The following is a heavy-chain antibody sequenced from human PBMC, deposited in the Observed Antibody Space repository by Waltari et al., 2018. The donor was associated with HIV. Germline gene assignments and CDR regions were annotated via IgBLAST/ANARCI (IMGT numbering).Heavy chain of an antibody. CDR1: GGPLSSYY. D-gene: IGHD6-19*01. CDR3: ARTVAGTFYYYGLDV. Sequence: QVQLQASGPGLVKPSETLSITCSVSGGPLSSYYWSWIRQPPWKGLEWIGYIYDSGSTNYNPSLKSRISISLDTSKDQFSLKVGFVTAADTAMYYCARTVAGTFYYYGLDVWGQGTTVTVSS. V-gene: IGHV4-59*01. J-gene: IGHJ6*02. CDR2: IYDSGST.